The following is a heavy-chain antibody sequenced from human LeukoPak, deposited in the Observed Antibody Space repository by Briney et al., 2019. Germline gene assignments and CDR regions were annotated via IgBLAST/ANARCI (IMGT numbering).Heavy chain of an antibody. Sequence: PGGSLRLSCAASGFTFDDYAMHWVRQAPGKGLEWVSGISWNSGSIGYADSVKGRFTISRDNAKNSLYLQMNSLRAEDTAVYYCARDQGYSGYVADNFDYWGQGTLVTVSS. CDR1: GFTFDDYA. CDR3: ARDQGYSGYVADNFDY. CDR2: ISWNSGSI. J-gene: IGHJ4*02. V-gene: IGHV3-9*01. D-gene: IGHD5-12*01.